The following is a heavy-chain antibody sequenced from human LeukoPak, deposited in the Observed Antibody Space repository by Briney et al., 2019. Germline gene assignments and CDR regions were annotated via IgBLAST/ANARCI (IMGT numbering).Heavy chain of an antibody. Sequence: GGSLRLSCAASGFAFDNYAMTWVRQAPGKGLEWVSNINDNGGQRHYADSVKGRFTISRDNSKNTLFLQMDSLRAEDTAVYYCAKTQWKVGATDYFDYWGQGILVTVSS. CDR2: INDNGGQR. CDR3: AKTQWKVGATDYFDY. J-gene: IGHJ4*02. CDR1: GFAFDNYA. D-gene: IGHD1-26*01. V-gene: IGHV3-23*01.